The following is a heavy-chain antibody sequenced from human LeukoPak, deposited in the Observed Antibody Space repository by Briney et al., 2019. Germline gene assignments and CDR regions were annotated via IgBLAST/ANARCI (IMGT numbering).Heavy chain of an antibody. V-gene: IGHV1-2*06. CDR3: ATDSSGHPLDS. J-gene: IGHJ5*02. D-gene: IGHD3-22*01. CDR2: INPNSGGT. CDR1: GYTFTGYD. Sequence: ASVKVYCKASGYTFTGYDMHGVRQAPGQGLNWIGRINPNSGGTNYAQKFQGRVTMTRDTSISTAYMELSRLRSDDTAVYYRATDSSGHPLDSWGQGTLVIVSS.